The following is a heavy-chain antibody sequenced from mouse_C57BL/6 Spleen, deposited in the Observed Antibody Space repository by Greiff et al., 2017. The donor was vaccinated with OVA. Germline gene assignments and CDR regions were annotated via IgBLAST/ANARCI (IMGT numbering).Heavy chain of an antibody. D-gene: IGHD3-1*01. Sequence: VQVVESGAELAKPGASVKLSCKASGYTFTSYWMHWVKQRPGQGLEWIGYINPSSGYTKYNQKFKDKATLTADKSSSTAYMQLSSLTYEDSAVYYCASGATRDYWGQGTTLTVSS. CDR2: INPSSGYT. CDR1: GYTFTSYW. CDR3: ASGATRDY. J-gene: IGHJ2*01. V-gene: IGHV1-7*01.